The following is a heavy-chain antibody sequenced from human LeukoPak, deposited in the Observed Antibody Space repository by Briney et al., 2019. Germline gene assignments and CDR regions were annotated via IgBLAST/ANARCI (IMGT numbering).Heavy chain of an antibody. CDR3: ARGTYDYASGTYYPPDY. V-gene: IGHV3-13*01. D-gene: IGHD3-10*01. CDR1: GFTFSSYD. CDR2: ISSAGDT. Sequence: PGGSLRLSWAASGFTFSSYDMHWVRQGTGKGLEWFSAISSAGDTYYPDSVKGRFTISRESAKNSLYLQMNSLRAGDTAVYYCARGTYDYASGTYYPPDYWGQGTLVTVSS. J-gene: IGHJ4*02.